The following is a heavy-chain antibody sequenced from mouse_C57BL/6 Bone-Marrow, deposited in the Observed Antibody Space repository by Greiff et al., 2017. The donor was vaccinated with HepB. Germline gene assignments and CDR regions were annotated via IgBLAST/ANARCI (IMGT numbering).Heavy chain of an antibody. Sequence: QVQLQQSGAELVRPGTSVKVSCKASGYAFTNYFMEWVKQRPGQGLEWIGVINPGSGGTSYNEKFKGKATLTADKSSSPAYMQLSSLTSEDSAVYYCARSIYCYDYDSFAYGGQGTLVTVSA. CDR2: INPGSGGT. CDR3: ARSIYCYDYDSFAY. J-gene: IGHJ3*01. V-gene: IGHV1-54*01. D-gene: IGHD2-4*01. CDR1: GYAFTNYF.